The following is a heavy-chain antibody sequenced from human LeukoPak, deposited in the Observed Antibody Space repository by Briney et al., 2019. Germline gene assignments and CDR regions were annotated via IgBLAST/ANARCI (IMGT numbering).Heavy chain of an antibody. J-gene: IGHJ4*02. CDR3: AREGGFYRPLDY. D-gene: IGHD3-3*01. V-gene: IGHV4-4*02. CDR1: GGSVTSTNW. CDR2: GHLDGRT. Sequence: PSETLSLTCDVSGGSVTSTNWWTWVRQPPGKGLEWIGEGHLDGRTNYNPSLKSRLIMAVDLPENHISLKLTSVTAAATAVYYCAREGGFYRPLDYSGQGTLVTVSS.